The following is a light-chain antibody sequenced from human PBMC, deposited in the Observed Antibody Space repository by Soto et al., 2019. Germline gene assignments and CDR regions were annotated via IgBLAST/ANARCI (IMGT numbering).Light chain of an antibody. Sequence: EIVLTQSPGTLSLSPGERAKLSCRTSQSVSSSYLAWYQQKPGQAPRLLIYGASSRATGIPDRFSGSGSGTDFTLTISRLEPEDFAVYYCQQYGSSPGTFGQGTKV. CDR1: QSVSSSY. V-gene: IGKV3-20*01. CDR2: GAS. CDR3: QQYGSSPGT. J-gene: IGKJ1*01.